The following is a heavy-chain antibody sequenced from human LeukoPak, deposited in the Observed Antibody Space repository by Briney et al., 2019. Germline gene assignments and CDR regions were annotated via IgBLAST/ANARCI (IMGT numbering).Heavy chain of an antibody. CDR1: GSSVNSDRY. Sequence: SETLSLTCDVSGSSVNSDRYWGWMRLSPGAGLEWIGSVHQTGSPYYNPSLGSRVSLSIDSTKNSFSLRLTSVTAADTAVYYCAMLRLGELSLLANAYDIWGQGTMVIVSS. D-gene: IGHD3-16*02. J-gene: IGHJ3*02. CDR2: VHQTGSP. V-gene: IGHV4-38-2*01. CDR3: AMLRLGELSLLANAYDI.